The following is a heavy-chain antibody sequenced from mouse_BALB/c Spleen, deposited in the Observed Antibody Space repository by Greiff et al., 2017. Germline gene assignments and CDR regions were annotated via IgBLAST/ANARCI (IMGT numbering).Heavy chain of an antibody. CDR2: IYPGNSDT. J-gene: IGHJ4*01. V-gene: IGHV1-5*01. CDR1: GYTFTSYW. D-gene: IGHD1-1*02. CDR3: TGNYRYAMDY. Sequence: EVQLQQSGTVLARPGASVKMSCKASGYTFTSYWMHWVNQRPGQGLEWIGAIYPGNSDTSYNQKFKGKAKLTAVTSTSTAYMELSSLTNEDSAVYYCTGNYRYAMDYWGQGTSVTVSS.